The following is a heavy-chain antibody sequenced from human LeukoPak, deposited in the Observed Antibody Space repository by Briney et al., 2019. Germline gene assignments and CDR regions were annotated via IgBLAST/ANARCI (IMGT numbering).Heavy chain of an antibody. Sequence: GESLKISCKGSGYSFTSFWVGWVRQKPGKGLEWMGIIYPGDSDTRYSPSLQGQVTISVDKSISTAYLQWSSLKASDTAMYYCARRGYTYGFYYWGQGTLVTVSS. D-gene: IGHD5-18*01. CDR1: GYSFTSFW. CDR3: ARRGYTYGFYY. CDR2: IYPGDSDT. V-gene: IGHV5-51*01. J-gene: IGHJ4*02.